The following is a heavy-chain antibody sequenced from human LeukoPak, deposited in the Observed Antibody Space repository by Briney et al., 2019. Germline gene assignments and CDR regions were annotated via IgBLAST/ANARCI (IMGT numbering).Heavy chain of an antibody. D-gene: IGHD3-10*01. J-gene: IGHJ4*02. Sequence: GSLRLSCAASGFTFSSYSMNWVRQAPGKGLEWIGEINHSGSTNYNPSLKSRVTISVDTSKNQFSLKLSSVTAADTAVYYCARRLWFGESFDYWGQGTLVTVSS. V-gene: IGHV4-34*01. CDR3: ARRLWFGESFDY. CDR2: INHSGST. CDR1: GFTFSSYS.